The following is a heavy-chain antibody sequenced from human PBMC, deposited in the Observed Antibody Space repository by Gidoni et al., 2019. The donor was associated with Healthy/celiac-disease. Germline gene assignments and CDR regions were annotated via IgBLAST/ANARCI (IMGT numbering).Heavy chain of an antibody. J-gene: IGHJ4*02. V-gene: IGHV1-69*01. CDR2: IIPIFGTA. CDR3: AGRGYYDSSAQPPFDD. D-gene: IGHD3-22*01. Sequence: QVQLVQSGAEVKKPGSSVHVSCKASGGTFSSYAISWVRQAPGQGLEWMGGIIPIFGTANYAQKYQGRVTITADESTSTAYMELSSLRSEDTAVYYCAGRGYYDSSAQPPFDDWGQGTLVTVSS. CDR1: GGTFSSYA.